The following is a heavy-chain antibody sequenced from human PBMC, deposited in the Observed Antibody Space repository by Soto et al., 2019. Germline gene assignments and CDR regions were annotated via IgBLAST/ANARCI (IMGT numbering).Heavy chain of an antibody. CDR1: GYTFTGYY. V-gene: IGHV1-2*04. CDR3: ARDYKPTALLVPAAMGMDV. J-gene: IGHJ6*02. CDR2: INPNSGGT. D-gene: IGHD2-2*01. Sequence: GASVKVSCKASGYTFTGYYMHWVRQAPGQGLEWMGWINPNSGGTNYAQKFQGWVTMTRDTSISTVYMELSRLRSDDTAVYYCARDYKPTALLVPAAMGMDVWGQGTTVTVSS.